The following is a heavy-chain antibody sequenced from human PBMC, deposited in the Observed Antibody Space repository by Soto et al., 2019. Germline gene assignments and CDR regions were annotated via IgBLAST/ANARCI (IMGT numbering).Heavy chain of an antibody. CDR1: GFTFSNYG. Sequence: ESGGGVVQPGRSLRLSCAASGFTFSNYGIHWVRQAPGKGLEWVAAISYDGSNKYYADSVKGRFSISRDDSESTLYLQMNSLRPEDTAVYYCTKRAVVMSSSDYFDHWGQGTLATVSS. V-gene: IGHV3-30*18. D-gene: IGHD2-15*01. J-gene: IGHJ4*02. CDR3: TKRAVVMSSSDYFDH. CDR2: ISYDGSNK.